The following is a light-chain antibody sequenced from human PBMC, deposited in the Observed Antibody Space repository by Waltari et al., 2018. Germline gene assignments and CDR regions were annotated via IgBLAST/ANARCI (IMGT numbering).Light chain of an antibody. CDR3: QQYENLPYT. J-gene: IGKJ2*01. V-gene: IGKV1-33*01. CDR2: DAS. CDR1: QDIVNY. Sequence: DIQMTQSPSSLSASVGDRVTITCQASQDIVNYLNWYQQTPGKAPKLLIYDASNLATGVPSRFSGGGSETDFSFTITSLHPEDISTYYCQQYENLPYTFGQGTKVEIK.